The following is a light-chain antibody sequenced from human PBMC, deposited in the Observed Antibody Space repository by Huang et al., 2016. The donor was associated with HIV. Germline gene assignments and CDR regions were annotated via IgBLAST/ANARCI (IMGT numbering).Light chain of an antibody. Sequence: EIVLTQSPATLSLSPGERAILSCRASQSISSSLAWSHHKPGQAPRLLIYEASNRATGIPTRFSGSGSGTDFTLTISSLEPEDFAVYYCHQRSNWFTFGPGTRVDIK. J-gene: IGKJ3*01. CDR1: QSISSS. CDR3: HQRSNWFT. V-gene: IGKV3-11*01. CDR2: EAS.